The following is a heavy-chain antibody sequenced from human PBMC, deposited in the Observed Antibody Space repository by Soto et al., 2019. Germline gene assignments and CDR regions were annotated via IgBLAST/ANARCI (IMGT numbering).Heavy chain of an antibody. Sequence: SETLSLTCIVSGDSISSYYWSWIRQPPGKGLEWIGHIYYSGNTNYNSSLKSRVTISVDTSKNQFSLKLSSVTAADTAVYYCARGGSSGHGVYFDFWGQGTLVTVAS. CDR2: IYYSGNT. D-gene: IGHD3-22*01. CDR3: ARGGSSGHGVYFDF. V-gene: IGHV4-59*01. J-gene: IGHJ4*02. CDR1: GDSISSYY.